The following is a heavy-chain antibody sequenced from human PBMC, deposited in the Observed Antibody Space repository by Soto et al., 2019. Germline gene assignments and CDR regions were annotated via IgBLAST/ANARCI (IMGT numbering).Heavy chain of an antibody. CDR1: GGSISSGDYY. D-gene: IGHD3-22*01. CDR2: IYYSGST. J-gene: IGHJ6*02. Sequence: PSETLSLTCTVSGGSISSGDYYWSWIRQPPGKGLEWIGYIYYSGSTYYNPSLKSRVTMSVDTSKNQFSLKLSSVTAADTAVYYCARDRYDSSYYYYYGMDVWGQGTTVTVSS. V-gene: IGHV4-30-4*01. CDR3: ARDRYDSSYYYYYGMDV.